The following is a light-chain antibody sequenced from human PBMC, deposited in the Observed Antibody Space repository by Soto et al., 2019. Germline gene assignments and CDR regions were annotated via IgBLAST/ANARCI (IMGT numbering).Light chain of an antibody. V-gene: IGKV3-11*01. CDR2: DAS. CDR1: QSVSSN. J-gene: IGKJ5*01. Sequence: EIVMAQSPATLSVSPGERATLSCRASQSVSSNLAWYQQRPGQAPRLLIYDASYRATDIPPRFSGSGSGTDFTLTISSLEPEDFAVYYCQQRRSWPPTITFGQGTRLEI. CDR3: QQRRSWPPTIT.